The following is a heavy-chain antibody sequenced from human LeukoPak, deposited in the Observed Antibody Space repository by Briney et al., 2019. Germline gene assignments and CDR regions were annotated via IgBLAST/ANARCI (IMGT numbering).Heavy chain of an antibody. CDR1: AGSISSSSYS. CDR2: ITHSGST. Sequence: SETLSLTCTVSAGSISSSSYSWGWIRQPPGKGLEWIGEITHSGSTNYNPSLKSRVTISVDTSKNQFSLKLSSVTAADTAVYYCARATPDYGGNHRNFDYWGQGTLVTVSS. J-gene: IGHJ4*02. V-gene: IGHV4-39*07. CDR3: ARATPDYGGNHRNFDY. D-gene: IGHD4-23*01.